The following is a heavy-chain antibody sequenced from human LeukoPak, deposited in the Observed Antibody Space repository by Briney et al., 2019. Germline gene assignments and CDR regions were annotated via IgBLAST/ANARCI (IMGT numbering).Heavy chain of an antibody. V-gene: IGHV5-51*01. D-gene: IGHD3-22*01. J-gene: IGHJ4*02. CDR2: IYPANSDT. Sequence: GESLKISCKGSGYRFNNYWIGWVRQRPGKGLEWMAIIYPANSDTTYSPSLQGQVTISVDKSIGTAYLQWSSLKASDTAMYYRTSHLETSGYFAFDQWGQGTLVTVSS. CDR3: TSHLETSGYFAFDQ. CDR1: GYRFNNYW.